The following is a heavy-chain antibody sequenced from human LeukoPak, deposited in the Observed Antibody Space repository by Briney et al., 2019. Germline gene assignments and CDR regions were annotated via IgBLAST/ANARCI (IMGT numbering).Heavy chain of an antibody. J-gene: IGHJ4*02. V-gene: IGHV3-11*01. Sequence: GGSLRLSCAASGFTFSDYYMSWIRQAPGKGLEWVSYISSSGSTIYYADSVKGRFTISRDNAKNSLYLQMNSLRAEDTAVYYCARDCSSTSCYLSYWGQGTLVTVSS. CDR3: ARDCSSTSCYLSY. CDR2: ISSSGSTI. D-gene: IGHD2-2*01. CDR1: GFTFSDYY.